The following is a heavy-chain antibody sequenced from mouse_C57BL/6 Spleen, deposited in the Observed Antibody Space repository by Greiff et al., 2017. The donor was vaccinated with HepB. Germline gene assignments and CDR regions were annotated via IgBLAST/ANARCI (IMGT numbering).Heavy chain of an antibody. D-gene: IGHD1-1*01. CDR3: ARGAYYGSLYYFDY. CDR1: GYTFTTYP. Sequence: VQLQESGAELVKPGASVKMSCKASGYTFTTYPIEWMKQNHGKSLEWIGNFHPYNDDTKYNEKFKGKATLTVEKSSSTVYLELSRVTSDDSAVYYCARGAYYGSLYYFDYWGQGTTLTVSS. CDR2: FHPYNDDT. V-gene: IGHV1-47*01. J-gene: IGHJ2*01.